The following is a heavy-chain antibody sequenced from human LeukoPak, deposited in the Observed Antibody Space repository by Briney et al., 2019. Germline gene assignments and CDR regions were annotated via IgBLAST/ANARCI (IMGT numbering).Heavy chain of an antibody. V-gene: IGHV4-59*03. J-gene: IGHJ1*01. CDR2: VYYSGYT. CDR3: ATGEWIVGYFQH. D-gene: IGHD2-15*01. Sequence: SETLSLTCTVSGASISSYYWSWIRQPPGKALEWIGYVYYSGYTNYSPSLKSRVSISVDTSKNQFSLKLSSVTAADTAVYYCATGEWIVGYFQHWGQGTLVTASS. CDR1: GASISSYY.